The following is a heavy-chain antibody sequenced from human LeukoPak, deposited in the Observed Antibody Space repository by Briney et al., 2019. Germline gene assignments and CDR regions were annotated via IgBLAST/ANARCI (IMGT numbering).Heavy chain of an antibody. Sequence: GASVKVSCKASGYTFTGYYMYWVRQAPGQGLEWMGWINPNSGGTNYAQKFQGRVTMTRDTSISTAYMELSRLRSDDTAVYYCAREYDILTGYSTFDYWGQGTLVTVSS. CDR1: GYTFTGYY. V-gene: IGHV1-2*02. CDR2: INPNSGGT. J-gene: IGHJ4*02. CDR3: AREYDILTGYSTFDY. D-gene: IGHD3-9*01.